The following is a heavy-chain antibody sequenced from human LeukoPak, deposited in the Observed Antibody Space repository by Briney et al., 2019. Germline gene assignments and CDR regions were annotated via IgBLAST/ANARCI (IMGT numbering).Heavy chain of an antibody. CDR1: GGSISRNNYY. Sequence: PSETLSLTCTVSGGSISRNNYYWGWIRQPPGKGLEWIGSIYYSGSTYYNPSLKSRVTISVDTSKNQFSLKLSSVTAADTAVYYCARHSINYVWGSYRLYYLDYWGQGTLVTVSS. J-gene: IGHJ4*02. D-gene: IGHD3-16*02. CDR3: ARHSINYVWGSYRLYYLDY. V-gene: IGHV4-39*01. CDR2: IYYSGST.